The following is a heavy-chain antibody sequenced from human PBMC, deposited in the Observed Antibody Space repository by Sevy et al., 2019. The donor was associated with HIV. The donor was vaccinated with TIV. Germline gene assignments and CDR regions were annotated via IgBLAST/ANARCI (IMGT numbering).Heavy chain of an antibody. CDR3: ARGGYCSGLSCFDY. CDR2: IGSSDSPI. D-gene: IGHD2-15*01. CDR1: GFTFNSYA. Sequence: GGSLRLSCAASGFTFNSYAMNWVRQAPGKGLEWISYIGSSDSPIYYADAVKGRFTISKDNAKNSLYLQMNSLRAEDTAVYYCARGGYCSGLSCFDYWGQGTLVTVSS. J-gene: IGHJ4*02. V-gene: IGHV3-48*01.